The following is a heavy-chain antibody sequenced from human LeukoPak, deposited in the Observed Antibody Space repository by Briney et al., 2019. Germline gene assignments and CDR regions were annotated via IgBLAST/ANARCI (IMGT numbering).Heavy chain of an antibody. D-gene: IGHD5-18*01. J-gene: IGHJ5*02. CDR3: ARDSVDTAMSFWFNP. Sequence: SETLSLTCAVYGGSLSGYYWSWIRQPPGKGLEWIGEINHSGSTNYNPSLKSRVTIAVDTSKNQFSLKLSSVTAADTAVYYCARDSVDTAMSFWFNPWGQGTLVTVSS. CDR1: GGSLSGYY. CDR2: INHSGST. V-gene: IGHV4-34*01.